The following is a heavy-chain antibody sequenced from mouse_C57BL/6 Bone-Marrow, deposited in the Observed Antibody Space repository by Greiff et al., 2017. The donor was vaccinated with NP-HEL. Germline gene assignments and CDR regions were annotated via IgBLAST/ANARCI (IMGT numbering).Heavy chain of an antibody. Sequence: EVKLLESGPGMVKPSQSLSLTCTVTGYSITSGYDWHWIRHFPGNKLGWMGYISYSGSTNYNPSLKSQISITHDTSKNPFFLKLNSVTTEDTATYDYARSSGNGPPFAYWGQGTLVTVSA. CDR2: ISYSGST. CDR1: GYSITSGYD. CDR3: ARSSGNGPPFAY. J-gene: IGHJ3*01. D-gene: IGHD3-2*02. V-gene: IGHV3-1*01.